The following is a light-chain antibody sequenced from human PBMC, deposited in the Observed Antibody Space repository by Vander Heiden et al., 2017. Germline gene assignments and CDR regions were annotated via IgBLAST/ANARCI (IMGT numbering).Light chain of an antibody. V-gene: IGKV1-39*01. Sequence: IQLTQSPSSLSASVGDRINITCRASQSISRYLNWYQQKPGKAPKLLISAASNLQRGVPSRFRGSGSGTDFTLTISSLQPEDFATYYCQQSYSTQWTFGHGTKVEIK. CDR2: AAS. CDR3: QQSYSTQWT. CDR1: QSISRY. J-gene: IGKJ1*01.